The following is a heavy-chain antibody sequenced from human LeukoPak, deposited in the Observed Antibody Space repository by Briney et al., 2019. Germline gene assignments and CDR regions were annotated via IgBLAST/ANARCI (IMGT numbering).Heavy chain of an antibody. CDR2: IIPIFGTA. D-gene: IGHD3-10*01. CDR1: GGTFISYA. Sequence: SVKVSCKASGGTFISYAISWVRQAPGQGLGWMGGIIPIFGTANYAQKFQGRVTITADKSTSTAYMELSSLRSEDTAVYYCARARPASEGPAVWFKLDAFDIWGQGTMVTVSS. J-gene: IGHJ3*02. CDR3: ARARPASEGPAVWFKLDAFDI. V-gene: IGHV1-69*06.